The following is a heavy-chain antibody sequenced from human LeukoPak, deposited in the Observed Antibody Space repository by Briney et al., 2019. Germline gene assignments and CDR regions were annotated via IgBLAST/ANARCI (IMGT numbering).Heavy chain of an antibody. CDR2: INGRGDNT. CDR3: AKDRVSPGFNWFDP. CDR1: GFIISSYA. V-gene: IGHV3-23*01. D-gene: IGHD2/OR15-2a*01. Sequence: GGSLRLSCAASGFIISSYAMSWVRQAPGKGLEWVSAINGRGDNTYYADFVKGRFTISRDNSKSTVYLQMNSLRTEDTAVYYCAKDRVSPGFNWFDPWGQGPLVTVSS. J-gene: IGHJ5*02.